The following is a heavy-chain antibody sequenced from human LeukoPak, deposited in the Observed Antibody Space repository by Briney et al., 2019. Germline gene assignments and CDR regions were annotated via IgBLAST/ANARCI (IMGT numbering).Heavy chain of an antibody. J-gene: IGHJ6*03. V-gene: IGHV4-39*07. CDR1: GGSISSSSYY. Sequence: SETLSLTCTVSGGSISSSSYYWGWIRQPPGKGLEWIGSIYYSGSTYYNPPLKSRVTISVDTSKNQFSLKLSSVTAADTAVYYCARETRYLYYYYMDVWGKGTTVTVSS. CDR3: ARETRYLYYYYMDV. D-gene: IGHD1-1*01. CDR2: IYYSGST.